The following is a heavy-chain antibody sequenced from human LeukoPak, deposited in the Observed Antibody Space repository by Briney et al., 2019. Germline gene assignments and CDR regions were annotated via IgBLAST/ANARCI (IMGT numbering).Heavy chain of an antibody. Sequence: GASVKVSCKAFGYTFTNFDINWVRQAPGQGLEWMGIINPSGGSTSYAQKFQGRVTMTRDTSTSTVYMELSSLRSEDTAVYYCARDKNESSGFDYWGQGTLVTVSS. V-gene: IGHV1-46*01. CDR1: GYTFTNFD. J-gene: IGHJ4*02. CDR2: INPSGGST. CDR3: ARDKNESSGFDY. D-gene: IGHD6-19*01.